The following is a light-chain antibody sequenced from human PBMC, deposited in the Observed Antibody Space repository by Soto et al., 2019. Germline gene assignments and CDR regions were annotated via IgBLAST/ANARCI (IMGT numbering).Light chain of an antibody. V-gene: IGKV3D-20*01. CDR1: QSVSSSS. CDR2: DGS. J-gene: IGKJ5*01. CDR3: QQYDSSPIT. Sequence: IVLTQFPASLSLSPGERITLYCGASQSVSSSSLAWYQQKPGLAPRLLIYDGSSRATGIPARFSGSGPGTEFTLTISRLEPEDSAVYYCQQYDSSPITFGQGTRLEI.